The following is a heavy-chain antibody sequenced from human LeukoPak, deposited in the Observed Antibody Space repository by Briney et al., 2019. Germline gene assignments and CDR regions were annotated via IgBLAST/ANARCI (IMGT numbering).Heavy chain of an antibody. V-gene: IGHV4-4*09. CDR2: IYTSGST. J-gene: IGHJ5*02. CDR1: GGSISSYY. Sequence: SETLSLTCTVSGGSISSYYWSWIRQPPGKGLEWFGYIYTSGSTNYNPSLKSRVNISVDTSKNQFSLKLSSVTAVDTAVYYLASLPRDGYNYGNYARRNWFDAWGQGTLVTVSS. D-gene: IGHD5-24*01. CDR3: ASLPRDGYNYGNYARRNWFDA.